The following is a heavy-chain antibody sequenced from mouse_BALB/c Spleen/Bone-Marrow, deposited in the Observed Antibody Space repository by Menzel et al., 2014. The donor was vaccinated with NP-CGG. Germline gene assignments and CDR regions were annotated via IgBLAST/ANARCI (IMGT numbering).Heavy chain of an antibody. CDR3: GGQDGYYGGFAY. Sequence: VHVKQSGPELVKPGASVKKSCKASGYSFTGYFMNWVKQSHGKSLEWIGRINPYNGDTFYNQKFKGKATLTVDKSSSTAHMELLSLTSEDSAVYYCGGQDGYYGGFAYWGQGTLVTVSA. CDR1: GYSFTGYF. V-gene: IGHV1-37*01. J-gene: IGHJ3*01. CDR2: INPYNGDT. D-gene: IGHD2-3*01.